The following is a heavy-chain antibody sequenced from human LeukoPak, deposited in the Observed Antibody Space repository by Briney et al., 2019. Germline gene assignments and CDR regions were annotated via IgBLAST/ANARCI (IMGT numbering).Heavy chain of an antibody. D-gene: IGHD3-10*01. V-gene: IGHV3-74*01. CDR3: ARDLSPVVRASPMGY. CDR2: INSDGSST. Sequence: GGSLRLSCAASGFTFSNYWMHWVRQAPGKGLVWVSRINSDGSSTSYADSVKGRFTISSDTSKNTMYLQMNSLRAEDTAVYYCARDLSPVVRASPMGYWGQGTLVTVSS. J-gene: IGHJ4*02. CDR1: GFTFSNYW.